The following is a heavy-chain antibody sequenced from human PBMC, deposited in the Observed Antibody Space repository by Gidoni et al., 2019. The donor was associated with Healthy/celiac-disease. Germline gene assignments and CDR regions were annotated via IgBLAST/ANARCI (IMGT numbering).Heavy chain of an antibody. CDR2: IYYSGST. V-gene: IGHV4-59*01. Sequence: QVQLQESGPGLVKPSETLSLTCTVSGGSISSYYWSWIRQPPGKGLEWIGYIYYSGSTNYNPSLKSRVTISVDTSKNQFSLKLSSVTAADTAVYYCARDRIAVAGSFDYWGQGTLVTVSS. CDR3: ARDRIAVAGSFDY. CDR1: GGSISSYY. J-gene: IGHJ4*02. D-gene: IGHD6-19*01.